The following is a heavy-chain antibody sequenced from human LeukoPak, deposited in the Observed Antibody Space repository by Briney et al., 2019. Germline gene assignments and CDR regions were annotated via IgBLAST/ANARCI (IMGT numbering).Heavy chain of an antibody. D-gene: IGHD3-9*01. V-gene: IGHV3-23*01. Sequence: GGTLRPSCAASGFTFSSYGMSWVRQAPGKGLEWVSAISGSGGSTYYADSVKGRFTISRDNSKNTLYLQMNSLRAEDTAVYYCAKDRSSYYDILTGYPTSGGDYWGQGTLVTVSS. CDR2: ISGSGGST. J-gene: IGHJ4*02. CDR3: AKDRSSYYDILTGYPTSGGDY. CDR1: GFTFSSYG.